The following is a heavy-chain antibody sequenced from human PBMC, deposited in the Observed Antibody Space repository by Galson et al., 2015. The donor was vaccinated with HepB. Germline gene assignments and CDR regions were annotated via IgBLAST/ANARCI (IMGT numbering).Heavy chain of an antibody. CDR1: GFTFSSYG. V-gene: IGHV3-33*01. J-gene: IGHJ6*03. CDR2: LWYDGSNE. Sequence: SLRLSCAASGFTFSSYGMHWVRQAPGKGLEWVAVLWYDGSNEYYADSVKGRFAVSRDNSKNTLYLQMNSLRAEDTAVYYCARDRGYYGSGTRNYYMDVWGKGTTVTVSS. D-gene: IGHD3-10*01. CDR3: ARDRGYYGSGTRNYYMDV.